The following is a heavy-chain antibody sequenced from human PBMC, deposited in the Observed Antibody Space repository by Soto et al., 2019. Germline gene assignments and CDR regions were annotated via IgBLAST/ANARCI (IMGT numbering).Heavy chain of an antibody. Sequence: GGSLRLSCAASGFTFDDYAMHWVRQAPGKGLEWVSLISWDGGSTYYADSVKGRFTISRDNSKNSLYLQMNSLRAEDTALYYCAKVSGRCSSASCYHRYGMDVWGQGTTVTVSS. D-gene: IGHD2-2*01. CDR2: ISWDGGST. CDR3: AKVSGRCSSASCYHRYGMDV. CDR1: GFTFDDYA. V-gene: IGHV3-43D*04. J-gene: IGHJ6*02.